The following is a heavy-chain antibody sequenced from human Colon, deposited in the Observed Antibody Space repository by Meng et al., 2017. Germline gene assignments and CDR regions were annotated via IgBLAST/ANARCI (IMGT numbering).Heavy chain of an antibody. CDR2: IYYSGST. D-gene: IGHD2-15*01. V-gene: IGHV4-39*07. CDR3: ATHLGYCRGGSCRPHWFYP. Sequence: SETLSLTCTVSGGSISSRSYYWGWIRQPPGNGLEWMGSIYYSGSTYYNMSLKSRVTISVDTSKDQFFLKLNSVTAADTAVYYCATHLGYCRGGSCRPHWFYPWGQGTLVTVSS. J-gene: IGHJ5*02. CDR1: GGSISSRSYY.